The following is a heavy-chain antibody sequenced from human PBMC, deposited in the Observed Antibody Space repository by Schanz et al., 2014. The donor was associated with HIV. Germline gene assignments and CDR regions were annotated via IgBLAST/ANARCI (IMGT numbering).Heavy chain of an antibody. CDR1: GFTFSDHG. V-gene: IGHV3-33*01. CDR2: IWYDGSNT. Sequence: QLRLVESGGGVVRPGTSLRLSCAASGFTFSDHGMHWVRQAPGKGLEWGACIWYDGSNTHYADSVKGRLTISRDDSKNTVYLQMNSLRAEDTAVYYCARDPQHSFDIWGQGTMVIVSS. CDR3: ARDPQHSFDI. D-gene: IGHD3-3*02. J-gene: IGHJ3*02.